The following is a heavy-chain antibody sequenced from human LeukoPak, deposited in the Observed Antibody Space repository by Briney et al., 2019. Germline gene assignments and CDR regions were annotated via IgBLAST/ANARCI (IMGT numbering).Heavy chain of an antibody. CDR1: GFTFSSYA. CDR3: ARDGGRDIVVVPAAISPTVYPVEVYYYGMDV. V-gene: IGHV3-30-3*01. J-gene: IGHJ6*02. Sequence: PGGSLRLSCAASGFTFSSYAMHRVRQAPGKGLEWVAVISYDGSNKYYADSVKGRFTISRDNSKNTLYLQMNSLRAEDTAVYYCARDGGRDIVVVPAAISPTVYPVEVYYYGMDVWGQGTTVTVSS. D-gene: IGHD2-2*02. CDR2: ISYDGSNK.